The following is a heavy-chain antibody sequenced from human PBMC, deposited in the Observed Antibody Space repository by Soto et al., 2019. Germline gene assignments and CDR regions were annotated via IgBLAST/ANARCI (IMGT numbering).Heavy chain of an antibody. CDR3: AKDLTLIYCSSWSFGAFDI. Sequence: EVQLLESGGGLVQPGGSLRLSCAASGFTFSSYAMSWVRQAPGKGLEWVSAISGSGGSTYYADSVKGRFTISRDNSKNTLYLQMNSLRAEDTAVYDCAKDLTLIYCSSWSFGAFDIWGQGTMVTVSS. D-gene: IGHD6-13*01. J-gene: IGHJ3*02. V-gene: IGHV3-23*01. CDR2: ISGSGGST. CDR1: GFTFSSYA.